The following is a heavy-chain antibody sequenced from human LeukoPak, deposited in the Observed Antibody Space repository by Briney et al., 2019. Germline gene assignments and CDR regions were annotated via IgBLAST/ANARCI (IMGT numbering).Heavy chain of an antibody. D-gene: IGHD4-17*01. Sequence: GGSLRLSCAASGFTFNTYAMSWVRQAPGKGLEWVSTISGSGGRTYYADSVKGRFTISRDNSKNTPYLQMNSLRAEDTAIYYCAKHQQVYGDSLMDVWGQGTTVTVSS. CDR2: ISGSGGRT. CDR3: AKHQQVYGDSLMDV. J-gene: IGHJ6*02. V-gene: IGHV3-23*01. CDR1: GFTFNTYA.